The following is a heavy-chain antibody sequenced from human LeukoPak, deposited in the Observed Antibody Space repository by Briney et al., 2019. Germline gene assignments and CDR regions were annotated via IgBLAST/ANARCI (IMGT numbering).Heavy chain of an antibody. CDR3: AKPTRGGKNSSGYSDYFDY. D-gene: IGHD3-22*01. CDR1: GFTFSRYW. V-gene: IGHV3-7*03. J-gene: IGHJ4*02. Sequence: GGSLRLSCTASGFTFSRYWMSWVRQVPGKGPEFVANIKEDGSEKSYVDFVKGRFTISRDNVKNSVSLQMNSLRAEDTAVYYCAKPTRGGKNSSGYSDYFDYWGQGTLVTVSS. CDR2: IKEDGSEK.